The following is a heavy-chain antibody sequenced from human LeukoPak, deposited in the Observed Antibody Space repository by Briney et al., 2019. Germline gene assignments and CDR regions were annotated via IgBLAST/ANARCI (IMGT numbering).Heavy chain of an antibody. Sequence: ASVKVSCKASGGTFSSYAISWVRQAPGQGLEWMGRIIPILGIANYAQKFQGRVTMTRNTSISTAYMELSSLRSEDTAVYYCARGPIAVADTQDYWGQGTLVTVSS. V-gene: IGHV1-69*04. CDR1: GGTFSSYA. CDR3: ARGPIAVADTQDY. CDR2: IIPILGIA. J-gene: IGHJ4*02. D-gene: IGHD6-19*01.